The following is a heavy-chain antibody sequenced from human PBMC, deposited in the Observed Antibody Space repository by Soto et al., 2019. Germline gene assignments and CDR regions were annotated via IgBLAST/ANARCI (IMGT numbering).Heavy chain of an antibody. CDR1: GFTFGDFG. Sequence: QVQLVESGGGVVQPGRSLRLSCAASGFTFGDFGMHWVRQAPGKGLGWVAVSSYDGVNEYHADSVRGRFTISRDNSKNTLYLPMTSLRGDDTAIYYCARDRGYGGYGYLDLWGQGTLVTVSS. V-gene: IGHV3-30*03. J-gene: IGHJ4*02. D-gene: IGHD5-18*01. CDR2: SSYDGVNE. CDR3: ARDRGYGGYGYLDL.